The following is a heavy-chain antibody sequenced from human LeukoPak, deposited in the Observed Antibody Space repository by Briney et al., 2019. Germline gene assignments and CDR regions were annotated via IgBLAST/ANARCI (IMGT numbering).Heavy chain of an antibody. V-gene: IGHV3-30-3*01. D-gene: IGHD3-22*01. Sequence: GRSLRLSCAASGFTFSSYAMHWVRQAPGKGLEWVAVISYDGSNKYYADSVMGRFTISRDNSKNTLYLQMNSLRAEDTAVYYCARGTSDYYEGSPLSFYFGYWGQGTLVTVSS. CDR1: GFTFSSYA. CDR2: ISYDGSNK. CDR3: ARGTSDYYEGSPLSFYFGY. J-gene: IGHJ4*02.